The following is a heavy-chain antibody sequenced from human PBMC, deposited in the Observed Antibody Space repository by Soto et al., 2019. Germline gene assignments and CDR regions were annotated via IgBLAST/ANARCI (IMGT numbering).Heavy chain of an antibody. V-gene: IGHV4-30-4*01. CDR3: ARERPDGARLDP. CDR2: IYYSGST. J-gene: IGHJ5*02. D-gene: IGHD6-6*01. CDR1: GGSISSGDYY. Sequence: QVQLQESGPGLVKPSQTLSLTCTVSGGSISSGDYYWSWIRQPPGKGLEWIGYIYYSGSTYYNPSLKRRVTISVDTSKNQFSPKLSSVTAADTAVYYCARERPDGARLDPWGQGTLVTVSS.